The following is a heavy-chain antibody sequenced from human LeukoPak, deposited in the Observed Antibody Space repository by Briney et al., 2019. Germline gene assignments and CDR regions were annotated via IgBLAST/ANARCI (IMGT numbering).Heavy chain of an antibody. V-gene: IGHV4-59*01. J-gene: IGHJ5*02. Sequence: PSETLSLTCTVSGGSISSYYWSWIRQPPGKGLEWIGYIYYSGSTNYNPSLKSRVTISVDTSKNQFSLKLSSVTAADTAVYYCARDPGAVAGSWFDPWGQGTLVTVSS. CDR3: ARDPGAVAGSWFDP. CDR2: IYYSGST. D-gene: IGHD6-19*01. CDR1: GGSISSYY.